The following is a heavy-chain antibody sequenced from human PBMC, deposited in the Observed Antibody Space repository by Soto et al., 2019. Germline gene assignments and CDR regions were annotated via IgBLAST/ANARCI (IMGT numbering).Heavy chain of an antibody. D-gene: IGHD3-22*01. CDR2: ISGSGGST. CDR1: GFTFSSYA. J-gene: IGHJ4*02. CDR3: AKDWTFRNYYDSSAVGWQLHY. Sequence: PGGSLRLSCAASGFTFSSYAMSWVRQAPGKGLEWVSAISGSGGSTYYADSVKGRFTISRDNSKNTLYLQMNSLRAEDTAVYYCAKDWTFRNYYDSSAVGWQLHYWGQGTLVTVSS. V-gene: IGHV3-23*01.